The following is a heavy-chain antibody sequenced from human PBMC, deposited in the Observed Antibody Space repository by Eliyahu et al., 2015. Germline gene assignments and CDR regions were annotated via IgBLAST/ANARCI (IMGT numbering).Heavy chain of an antibody. Sequence: QVQLVQSGAEVKKPGASVKVSCQASGYTFPSXQINWVXQATGHGLEWMGSLNPNSGXTDYAPTFQGRITISRNTSINTFXMELXSLRSDDTAVYYCARGDDYFASGEFDYWGQGTLVTVSS. CDR1: GYTFPSXQ. D-gene: IGHD3-16*01. J-gene: IGHJ4*02. CDR2: LNPNSGXT. V-gene: IGHV1-8*01. CDR3: ARGDDYFASGEFDY.